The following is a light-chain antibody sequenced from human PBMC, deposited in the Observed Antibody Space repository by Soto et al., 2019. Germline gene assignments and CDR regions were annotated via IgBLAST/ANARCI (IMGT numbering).Light chain of an antibody. J-gene: IGKJ1*01. V-gene: IGKV1-39*01. CDR2: LTS. CDR3: QQSHSGPQT. Sequence: EILMTQSPSSMSASVGERATITCRASRSLSDYLAWYRQKPERAPKLLIYLTSRLQSGIPSRFSGSGSGTDFTLTISGLQSEDFAIYYCQQSHSGPQTFGQGTKVDIK. CDR1: RSLSDY.